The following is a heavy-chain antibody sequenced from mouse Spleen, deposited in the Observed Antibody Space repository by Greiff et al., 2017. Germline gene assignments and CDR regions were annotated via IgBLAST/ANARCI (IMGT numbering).Heavy chain of an antibody. Sequence: EVQLQQSGAELVRPGASVKLSCIVSGFTIKDDYMHWMKQRPEQGLEWIGWIDPDNGDTEYASKFQGKATITADTSSNTAYLQLSSLTSEDTAVYYCTRGMANWGQGTLVTVSA. CDR2: IDPDNGDT. CDR1: GFTIKDDY. V-gene: IGHV14-4*01. J-gene: IGHJ3*01. CDR3: TRGMAN.